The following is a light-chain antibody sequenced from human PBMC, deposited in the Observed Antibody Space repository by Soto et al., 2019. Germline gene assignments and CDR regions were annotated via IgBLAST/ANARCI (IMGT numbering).Light chain of an antibody. CDR2: DVS. Sequence: QSALTQPASVSGSPGQSITISCTGTSSDVGGYNYVSWYQQHPGKAPKLMIYDVSNRPSGVSNRFSGSKSGNTASLTISGLQAEDEADYYCSSYTISSTLVVFGGGTKVTGL. CDR1: SSDVGGYNY. J-gene: IGLJ2*01. V-gene: IGLV2-14*01. CDR3: SSYTISSTLVV.